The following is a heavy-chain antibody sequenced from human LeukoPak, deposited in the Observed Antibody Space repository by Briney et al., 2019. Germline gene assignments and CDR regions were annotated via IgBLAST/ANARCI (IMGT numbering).Heavy chain of an antibody. CDR3: ARQRGSGCLDY. D-gene: IGHD6-19*01. J-gene: IGHJ4*02. V-gene: IGHV3-7*01. CDR2: IKQDGSET. Sequence: GGSLRLSCAASRFTLSNYWMSWVRQAPGKGLEWVANIKQDGSETYYVYSVKGRFTISRDNAKNSLSLQMNSLRAEDTAVYYCARQRGSGCLDYWGQGTLVTVSS. CDR1: RFTLSNYW.